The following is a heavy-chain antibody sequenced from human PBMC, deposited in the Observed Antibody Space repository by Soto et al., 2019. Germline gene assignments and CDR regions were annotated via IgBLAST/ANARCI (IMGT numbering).Heavy chain of an antibody. J-gene: IGHJ6*02. Sequence: QVRLQESGPGLVKPSETLSLTCTVSGGSISRYYWSWIRQPPGKGLEWIGYLYNTGSTIYNPSLKSRGTISVDTSKNQFALKLTSLTAADTAVYYCARDLWGYCGTDCYPLDVWGQGTTVTVSS. CDR3: ARDLWGYCGTDCYPLDV. D-gene: IGHD2-21*02. V-gene: IGHV4-59*01. CDR2: LYNTGST. CDR1: GGSISRYY.